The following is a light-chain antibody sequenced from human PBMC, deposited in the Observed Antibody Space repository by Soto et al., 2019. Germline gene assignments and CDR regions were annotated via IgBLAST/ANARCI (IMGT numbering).Light chain of an antibody. Sequence: DIQITHSPSSMSASVADRVTITCQASQDISNYLNWYQQKPGKAPKLLIYDASNLETGVPSRFSGSGSGTDFTFTISSLQPEDIATYYCQQYDNLPLTFGGWTKVDI. J-gene: IGKJ4*01. CDR1: QDISNY. CDR2: DAS. CDR3: QQYDNLPLT. V-gene: IGKV1-33*01.